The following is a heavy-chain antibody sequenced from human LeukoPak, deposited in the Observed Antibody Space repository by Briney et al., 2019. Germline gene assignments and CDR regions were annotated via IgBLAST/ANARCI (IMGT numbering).Heavy chain of an antibody. CDR2: ISSNGGST. CDR1: GFTFSSYA. Sequence: GGSLRLSCSASGFTFSSYAMHWVRQAPGKGLEYASAISSNGGSTYYADSVKGRFTISRDNSKNTLYLQMSSLRAEDTAVYYCVKDRSGWYDGFDYWGQGTLVTVSS. CDR3: VKDRSGWYDGFDY. D-gene: IGHD6-19*01. V-gene: IGHV3-64D*09. J-gene: IGHJ4*02.